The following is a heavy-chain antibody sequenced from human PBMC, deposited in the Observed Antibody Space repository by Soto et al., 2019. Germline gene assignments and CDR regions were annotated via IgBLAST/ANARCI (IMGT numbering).Heavy chain of an antibody. CDR2: INPNSGGT. CDR3: ASFYCTNGVCGSYYYGMDV. V-gene: IGHV1-2*02. D-gene: IGHD2-8*01. CDR1: GYTFTGYY. Sequence: ASVKVSCKASGYTFTGYYMHWVRQAPGQGLEWMGWINPNSGGTNYAQKFQGRVTMTRDTSISTAYMELSRLRSDDTAVYYCASFYCTNGVCGSYYYGMDVWRQGTTVTVSS. J-gene: IGHJ6*02.